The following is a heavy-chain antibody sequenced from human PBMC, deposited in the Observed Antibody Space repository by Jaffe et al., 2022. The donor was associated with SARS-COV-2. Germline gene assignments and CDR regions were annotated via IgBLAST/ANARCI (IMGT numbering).Heavy chain of an antibody. V-gene: IGHV3-33*01. CDR3: ARDGDYYDSSGYLDY. J-gene: IGHJ4*02. CDR2: IWYDGSNK. Sequence: QVQLVESGGGVVQPGRSLRLSCAASGFTFSSYGMHWVRQAPGKGLEWVAVIWYDGSNKYYADSVKGRFTISRDNSKNTLYLQMNSLRAEDTAVYYCARDGDYYDSSGYLDYWGQGTLVTVSS. D-gene: IGHD3-22*01. CDR1: GFTFSSYG.